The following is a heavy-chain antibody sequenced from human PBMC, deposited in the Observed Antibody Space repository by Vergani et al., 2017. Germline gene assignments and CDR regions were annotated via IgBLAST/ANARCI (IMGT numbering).Heavy chain of an antibody. V-gene: IGHV3-48*01. CDR3: ARDSREDIVVVVAASYNWFDP. CDR1: GFTFSSYS. J-gene: IGHJ5*02. CDR2: ISSSSSTI. Sequence: EVQLVESGGGVVRPGGSLRLSCAASGFTFSSYSMNCVRQAPGKGLEWVSYISSSSSTIYYAESVKGRFTISRDNAKNSLYLPMNSLSAEDTAVYYCARDSREDIVVVVAASYNWFDPWGQGTLVTVSS. D-gene: IGHD2-15*01.